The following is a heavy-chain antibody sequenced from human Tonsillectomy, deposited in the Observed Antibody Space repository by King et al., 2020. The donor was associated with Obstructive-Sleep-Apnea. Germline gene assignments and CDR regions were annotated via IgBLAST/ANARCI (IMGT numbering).Heavy chain of an antibody. CDR3: ASAFYDSSGYYTFDY. CDR1: GYTFTSYY. D-gene: IGHD3-22*01. Sequence: QLVQSGAEVKKPGASVKVSCKASGYTFTSYYMHWVRQAPGQGLEWMGIIKPSGGSTSYAQKFQGRVTMTRDTSTSTVYMELSSLRSEDTAVYYCASAFYDSSGYYTFDYWGQGTLVTVSS. V-gene: IGHV1-46*03. CDR2: IKPSGGST. J-gene: IGHJ4*02.